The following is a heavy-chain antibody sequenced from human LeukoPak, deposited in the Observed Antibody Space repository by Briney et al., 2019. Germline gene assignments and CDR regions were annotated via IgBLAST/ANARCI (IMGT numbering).Heavy chain of an antibody. CDR1: GFTFSSYG. J-gene: IGHJ4*02. CDR3: AKDGSVGYGSGSYSY. V-gene: IGHV3-30*02. D-gene: IGHD3-10*01. CDR2: IRYDGSNK. Sequence: GGSLRLSRAASGFTFSSYGMHWVRQAPGKGLEWVAFIRYDGSNKYYADSVKGRFTISRDNSKNTLYLQMNSLRAEDTAVYYCAKDGSVGYGSGSYSYWGQGTLVTVSS.